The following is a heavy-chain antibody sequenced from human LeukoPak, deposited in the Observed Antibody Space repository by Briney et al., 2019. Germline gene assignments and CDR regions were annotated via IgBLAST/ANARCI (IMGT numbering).Heavy chain of an antibody. Sequence: SVKVSCKASGGTFSSYAISWVRQAPGQGLEWMGGIIPIFGTANYAQKFRGRVTITADKSTRTAYMELSSLRSEDTAVYYCARVILEYSSSGSRAFYFDYWGQGTLVTVSS. V-gene: IGHV1-69*06. CDR2: IIPIFGTA. D-gene: IGHD6-6*01. CDR1: GGTFSSYA. CDR3: ARVILEYSSSGSRAFYFDY. J-gene: IGHJ4*02.